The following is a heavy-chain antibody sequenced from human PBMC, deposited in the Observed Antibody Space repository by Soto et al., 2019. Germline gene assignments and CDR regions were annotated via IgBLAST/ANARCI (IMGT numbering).Heavy chain of an antibody. CDR3: ARDRGVPPPVAGNTHYYYYMDV. D-gene: IGHD6-19*01. CDR1: GYSFTNYG. V-gene: IGHV1-18*01. CDR2: IGAFNGNT. Sequence: QDQLLQSGAEVKKPGASVTVSCKASGYSFTNYGITWVRQAPGQGLEWMGWIGAFNGNTHYAQKLQGRVTMTTDASTSTAYMQLRSLRSDDTAVYYCARDRGVPPPVAGNTHYYYYMDVWGKGTTVTVSS. J-gene: IGHJ6*03.